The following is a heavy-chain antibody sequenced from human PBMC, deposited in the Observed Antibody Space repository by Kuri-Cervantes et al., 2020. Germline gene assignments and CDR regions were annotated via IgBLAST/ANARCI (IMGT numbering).Heavy chain of an antibody. CDR3: ASVVTPLYAFDI. Sequence: ETLSLTCAASGFTFSSYSMNWVRQAPGKGLEWVSYISSSSSTIYYADSVKGRFTISRDNAKNSLYLQMNSLRAEDTAVYYCASVVTPLYAFDIWGQGTMVTVSS. CDR1: GFTFSSYS. V-gene: IGHV3-48*01. D-gene: IGHD4-23*01. J-gene: IGHJ3*02. CDR2: ISSSSSTI.